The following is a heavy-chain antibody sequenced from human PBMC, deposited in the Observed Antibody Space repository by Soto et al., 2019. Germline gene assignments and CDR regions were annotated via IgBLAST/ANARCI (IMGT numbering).Heavy chain of an antibody. CDR3: ARAGITGTTGWFDP. D-gene: IGHD1-7*01. CDR1: GDSVSSNSAA. Sequence: PSPTLSLPCAISGDSVSSNSAAWNWIRQSPSRGLEWLGRTYYRSKWYNDYAVSVKSRITINPDTSKNQFSLQLNSVTPEDTAVYYCARAGITGTTGWFDPWGQGTLVTVSS. CDR2: TYYRSKWYN. J-gene: IGHJ5*02. V-gene: IGHV6-1*01.